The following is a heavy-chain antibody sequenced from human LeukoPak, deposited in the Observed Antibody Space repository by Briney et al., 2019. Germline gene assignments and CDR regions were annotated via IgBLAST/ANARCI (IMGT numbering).Heavy chain of an antibody. CDR3: ARDIGSGLPDY. V-gene: IGHV1-46*01. CDR1: GYTFTIYY. Sequence: ASVKVSCKASGYTFTIYYMHWVRQAPGQGLEWMGVINPSGGSTSYAQKFQGRVTMTRDTSTSTVYMELSSLRSEDTAVYYCARDIGSGLPDYWGQGTLVTVSS. D-gene: IGHD6-19*01. J-gene: IGHJ4*02. CDR2: INPSGGST.